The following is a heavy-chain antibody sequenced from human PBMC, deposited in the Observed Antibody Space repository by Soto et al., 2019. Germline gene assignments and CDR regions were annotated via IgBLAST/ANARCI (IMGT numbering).Heavy chain of an antibody. CDR1: GYTMTIYL. Sequence: CKTSGYTMTIYLMHWVRHATGQGLEWMGIINPSGGSTSYAQKFQGRVTMTRDTSTSTVYMELSSLRSEDTAVYYCARERGAIVVVPAAKGVAFDIWGQGTMVTVSS. J-gene: IGHJ3*02. D-gene: IGHD2-2*01. CDR3: ARERGAIVVVPAAKGVAFDI. CDR2: INPSGGST. V-gene: IGHV1-46*01.